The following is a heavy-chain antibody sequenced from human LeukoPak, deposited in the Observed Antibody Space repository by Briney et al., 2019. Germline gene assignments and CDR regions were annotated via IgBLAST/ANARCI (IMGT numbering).Heavy chain of an antibody. D-gene: IGHD3-10*02. CDR2: IGSSSSYI. CDR3: ARGLYGEDAFDI. V-gene: IGHV3-21*01. J-gene: IGHJ3*02. Sequence: GGSLRLSCAASGFTFSSYSMNWARQAPGKGLEWVSSIGSSSSYIYYADSVKGRFTISRDNAKNSLYLQMNSLRAEDTAVYYCARGLYGEDAFDIWGQGTMVTVSS. CDR1: GFTFSSYS.